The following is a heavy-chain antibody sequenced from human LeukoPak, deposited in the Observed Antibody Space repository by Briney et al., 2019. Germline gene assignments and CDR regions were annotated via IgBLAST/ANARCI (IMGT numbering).Heavy chain of an antibody. CDR3: ARHEWGVYSGKRLGFDY. J-gene: IGHJ4*02. V-gene: IGHV4-39*01. CDR1: GGSISSSSYY. Sequence: SETLSLTCTVSGGSISSSSYYWGWIRQPPGKGLEWIGSIYYSGSTYYNPSLKSRVTISVDTSKNQFSLKLSSVTAADTAVYYCARHEWGVYSGKRLGFDYWGQGTLVTVSS. CDR2: IYYSGST. D-gene: IGHD5-12*01.